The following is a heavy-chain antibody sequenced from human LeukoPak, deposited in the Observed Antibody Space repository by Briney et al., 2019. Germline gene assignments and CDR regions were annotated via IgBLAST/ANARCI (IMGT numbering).Heavy chain of an antibody. D-gene: IGHD2-15*01. CDR1: GFIFSNNI. Sequence: PGGSLRLSCAASGFIFSNNIMNWVRQAPGKGLEWVGRIKSKTDGGTTDYAAPVKGRFTISRGDSKNTLYLQMNSLKTEDTAVYYCTTAPLGYCSGGSCYDYWGQGTLVTVSS. CDR3: TTAPLGYCSGGSCYDY. J-gene: IGHJ4*02. V-gene: IGHV3-15*01. CDR2: IKSKTDGGTT.